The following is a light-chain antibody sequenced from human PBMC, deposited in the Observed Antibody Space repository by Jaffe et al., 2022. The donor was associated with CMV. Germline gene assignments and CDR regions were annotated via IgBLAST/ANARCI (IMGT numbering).Light chain of an antibody. V-gene: IGLV2-14*03. CDR2: DVT. CDR3: SSFATGSSWV. J-gene: IGLJ3*02. CDR1: SSDIGSYNY. Sequence: QSALTQPASVSGSPGQSITISCTGTSSDIGSYNYVSWYQQHPGTVPKLIIYDVTNRPSGVSERFSGSKSGNTASLTISGLQAEDEADYYCSSFATGSSWVFGGGTKVTVL.